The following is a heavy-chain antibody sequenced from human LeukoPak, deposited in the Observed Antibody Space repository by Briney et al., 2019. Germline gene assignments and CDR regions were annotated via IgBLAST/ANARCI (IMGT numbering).Heavy chain of an antibody. CDR1: GGSISSANYY. V-gene: IGHV4-39*01. D-gene: IGHD6-19*01. CDR2: IYYTGSA. CDR3: ARGPSGWKRRNFDY. Sequence: SETLSLTCTVSGGSISSANYYWGWIRQPPGKGLEWIGNIYYTGSAYYNPSFKSRVTISVDTSKNQFSLRLNSVTAADTAVYYCARGPSGWKRRNFDYWGQGTLVTVSS. J-gene: IGHJ4*02.